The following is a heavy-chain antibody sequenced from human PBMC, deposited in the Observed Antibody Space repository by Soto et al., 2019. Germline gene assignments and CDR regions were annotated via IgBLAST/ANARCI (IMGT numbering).Heavy chain of an antibody. J-gene: IGHJ4*02. Sequence: GGSLRLSCAASGFTFSNAWMSWVRQAPGKGLEWVGRIKSKTDGGTTDYAAPVKGRFTISRDDSKNTLYLQMNSLKTEDTAVYYCTTDVPYIVATNDDYWGQGTLVTVSS. CDR3: TTDVPYIVATNDDY. D-gene: IGHD5-12*01. CDR1: GFTFSNAW. V-gene: IGHV3-15*01. CDR2: IKSKTDGGTT.